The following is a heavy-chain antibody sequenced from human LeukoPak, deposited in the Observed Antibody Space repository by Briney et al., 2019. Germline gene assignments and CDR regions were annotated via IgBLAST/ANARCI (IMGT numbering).Heavy chain of an antibody. CDR2: IRSKDYGGTT. J-gene: IGHJ4*02. D-gene: IGHD2-8*02. CDR3: TALVY. V-gene: IGHV3-49*04. Sequence: GGSLRLSCTVSGFTFGVYAMSCVRRAPGKGLEWVGFIRSKDYGGTTDYAASVKGRFTISRDDSKSIAYLQMNSLKPEDTAVYYCTALVYWGQRTLVTDPS. CDR1: GFTFGVYA.